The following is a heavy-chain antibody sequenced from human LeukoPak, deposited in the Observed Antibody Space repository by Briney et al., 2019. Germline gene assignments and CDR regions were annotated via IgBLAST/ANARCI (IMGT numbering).Heavy chain of an antibody. D-gene: IGHD1-26*01. CDR3: ARAGGSYGFGSHFDY. J-gene: IGHJ4*02. CDR2: IIPIFGTA. V-gene: IGHV1-69*05. Sequence: SVKVSCKASGGTFSSYAISWVRQAPGQGLEWMGGIIPIFGTANYAQKFQGRVTITTDESTSTAYMELSSLRSEDMAVYYCARAGGSYGFGSHFDYWGQGTLVTVSS. CDR1: GGTFSSYA.